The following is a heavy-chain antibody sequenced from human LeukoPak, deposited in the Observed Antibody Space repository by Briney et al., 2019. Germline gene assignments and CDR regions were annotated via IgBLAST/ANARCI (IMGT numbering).Heavy chain of an antibody. D-gene: IGHD1-26*01. CDR2: IYYSGST. V-gene: IGHV4-59*01. Sequence: PSETLSLTCTVSGGSISSYYWSWIRQPPGKGLEWIGYIYYSGSTNYNPSLKSRVTISVDTSKNQFSLKLSSVTAADTAVYYCARRAIVGATIEGYYYYGMDVWGQGTTVTVSS. CDR3: ARRAIVGATIEGYYYYGMDV. J-gene: IGHJ6*02. CDR1: GGSISSYY.